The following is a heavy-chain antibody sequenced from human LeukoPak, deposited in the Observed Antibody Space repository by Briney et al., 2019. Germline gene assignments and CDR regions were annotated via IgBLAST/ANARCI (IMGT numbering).Heavy chain of an antibody. CDR1: GFTFRSNW. CDR3: AKYNDYDFDY. V-gene: IGHV3-7*01. CDR2: INQDGSQT. J-gene: IGHJ4*02. Sequence: GECLRLSCAAAGFTFRSNWMSWVRQAPGKGLEWVAKINQDGSQTKYVDSVKGRFTISRDNAKNSLHLQMNSLRDDDTAVYYCAKYNDYDFDYWGQGTLATVSP. D-gene: IGHD4-17*01.